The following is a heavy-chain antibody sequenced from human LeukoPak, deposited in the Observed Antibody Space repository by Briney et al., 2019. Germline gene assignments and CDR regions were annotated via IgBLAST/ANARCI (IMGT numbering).Heavy chain of an antibody. D-gene: IGHD4-11*01. CDR2: IYYSGST. CDR1: GGSISSYY. V-gene: IGHV4-59*08. J-gene: IGHJ4*02. CDR3: ARHVSMTTLFFDY. Sequence: NSSETLSLTCTVSGGSISSYYWSWIRQPPGKGLEWIGYIYYSGSTNYNPSLKSRVTISVDTSKNQFSLKLSSVTAADTAVYYCARHVSMTTLFFDYWGQGTLVTVSS.